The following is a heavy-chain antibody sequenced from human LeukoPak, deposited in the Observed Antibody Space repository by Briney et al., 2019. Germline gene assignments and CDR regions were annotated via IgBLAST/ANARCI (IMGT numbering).Heavy chain of an antibody. J-gene: IGHJ3*02. V-gene: IGHV3-33*06. Sequence: PGGSLRLSCAASGFTFSSYAMHWVRQAPGKGLEWVAVIWYDGSNKYYADSVKGRFTISRDNSKNTLYLQMNSLRAEDTAVYYCAKAVGRGYYYDSSGYHDAFDIWGQGTMVTVSS. CDR1: GFTFSSYA. CDR2: IWYDGSNK. CDR3: AKAVGRGYYYDSSGYHDAFDI. D-gene: IGHD3-22*01.